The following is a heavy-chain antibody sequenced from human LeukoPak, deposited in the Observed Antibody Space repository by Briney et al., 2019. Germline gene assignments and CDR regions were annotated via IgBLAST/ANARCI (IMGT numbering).Heavy chain of an antibody. CDR1: GFTFSIYA. V-gene: IGHV3-23*01. J-gene: IGHJ2*01. D-gene: IGHD6-19*01. CDR3: AKKRSSGPGDFDL. Sequence: GGSLRLSCVASGFTFSIYAMSWVRQAPGKGLEWVSAITGGGGSTYYADSVRGRFTISRDNSKNTLYLQMNSLRAEDTAVYCCAKKRSSGPGDFDLWGRGTLVTVSS. CDR2: ITGGGGST.